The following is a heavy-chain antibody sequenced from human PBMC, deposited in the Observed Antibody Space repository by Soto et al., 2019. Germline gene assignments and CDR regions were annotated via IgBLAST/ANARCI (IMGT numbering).Heavy chain of an antibody. D-gene: IGHD5-12*01. CDR3: AHVYGGYDNFDY. CDR2: IYWDDDK. CDR1: GFSLSTSGVG. V-gene: IGHV2-5*02. J-gene: IGHJ4*02. Sequence: QITLKESGPTLVKPTQTLTLTCTFSGFSLSTSGVGVGWILQPPGKALEWLALIYWDDDKRYSPSLKSRLTITKDTSKNQVVLTMTNMDPVDTATYYCAHVYGGYDNFDYWGQGTLVTVSS.